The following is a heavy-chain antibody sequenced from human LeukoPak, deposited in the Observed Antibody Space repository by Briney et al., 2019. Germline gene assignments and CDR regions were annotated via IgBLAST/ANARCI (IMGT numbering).Heavy chain of an antibody. CDR3: ARVSAGTTCLDY. J-gene: IGHJ4*02. Sequence: ASVKVSCKASGYTFTSYGISWVRQAPGHGLEWMGWISAYNGNTNYAQKLQGRVTMTTDTSTSTAYKELRSLRSDDTAVYYCARVSAGTTCLDYWGQGTLVTVSS. CDR1: GYTFTSYG. V-gene: IGHV1-18*01. D-gene: IGHD4-17*01. CDR2: ISAYNGNT.